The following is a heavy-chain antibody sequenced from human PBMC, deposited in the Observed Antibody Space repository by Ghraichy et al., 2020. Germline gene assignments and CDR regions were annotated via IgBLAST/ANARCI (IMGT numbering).Heavy chain of an antibody. CDR1: GFTFSSYE. CDR2: ISSSGSTI. CDR3: AREEVRLRFLEWSTDGMDV. D-gene: IGHD3-3*01. V-gene: IGHV3-48*03. Sequence: GGSLRLSCAASGFTFSSYEMNWVRQAPGKGLEWVSYISSSGSTIYYADSVKGRFTISRDNAKNSLYLQMNSLRAEDTAVYYCAREEVRLRFLEWSTDGMDVWGQGTTVTVSS. J-gene: IGHJ6*02.